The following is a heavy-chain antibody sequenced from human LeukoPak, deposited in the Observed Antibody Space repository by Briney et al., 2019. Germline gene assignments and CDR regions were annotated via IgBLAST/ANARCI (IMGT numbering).Heavy chain of an antibody. CDR1: GGPFSGHY. D-gene: IGHD3-22*01. Sequence: SETLSLTSAVYGGPFSGHYWSWIRQPPGKGLEWIGEINHSGSTNYNPSLKSRVTISVDTSKNQFSLKLSSVTAADTAVYYCARGRENYYDSSGYYPYYFDYWGQGTLITVSS. CDR3: ARGRENYYDSSGYYPYYFDY. V-gene: IGHV4-34*01. CDR2: INHSGST. J-gene: IGHJ4*02.